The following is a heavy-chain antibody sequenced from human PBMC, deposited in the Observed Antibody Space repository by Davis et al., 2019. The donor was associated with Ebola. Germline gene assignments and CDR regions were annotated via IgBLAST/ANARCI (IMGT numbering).Heavy chain of an antibody. D-gene: IGHD1-26*01. CDR3: AAGGSRGGFDV. CDR2: INAGNGNT. J-gene: IGHJ3*01. V-gene: IGHV1-3*01. Sequence: ASVKVSCKASGYTFTSYAMHWVRQAPGQRLEWMGWINAGNGNTKYSQKFQGRVTITRDTSASTAYMELSSLRFDDSAVYYCAAGGSRGGFDVWGQGTMVTVS. CDR1: GYTFTSYA.